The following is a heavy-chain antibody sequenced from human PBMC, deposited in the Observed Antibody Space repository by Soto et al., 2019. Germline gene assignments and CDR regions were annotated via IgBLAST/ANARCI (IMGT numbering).Heavy chain of an antibody. V-gene: IGHV3-72*01. Sequence: GGSLRLSCAASGFTFSDHYMDWVRQAPGKGLEWVGRTRNKANSYTTEYAASVKGRFTISRDDSKNSLYLQMNSLKTEDTAVYYCARGGFSGGSCYPFDYWGQGTLVTVSS. CDR2: TRNKANSYTT. J-gene: IGHJ4*02. CDR3: ARGGFSGGSCYPFDY. D-gene: IGHD2-15*01. CDR1: GFTFSDHY.